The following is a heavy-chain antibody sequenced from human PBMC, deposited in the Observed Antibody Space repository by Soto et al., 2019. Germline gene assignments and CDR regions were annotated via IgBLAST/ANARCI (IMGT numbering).Heavy chain of an antibody. Sequence: LRLSCAASGFSFSSYSLNWFRQAPGKGLEWVSSISGTSTDIYYTDLVKGRFTISRDNVKNSLYLQMNSLRAEDTAVHYCARESDPAKAFDIWGQGTMVTVSS. V-gene: IGHV3-21*01. CDR3: ARESDPAKAFDI. CDR2: ISGTSTDI. J-gene: IGHJ3*02. CDR1: GFSFSSYS.